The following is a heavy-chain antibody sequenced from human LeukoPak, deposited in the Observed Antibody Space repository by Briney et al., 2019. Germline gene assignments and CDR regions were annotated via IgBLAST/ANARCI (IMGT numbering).Heavy chain of an antibody. Sequence: GGSLRLSCAASGFTFSSYSMNWVRQAPGKGLEWVSSISSSSSYIYYADSVKGRFTISRDNAKNSLYLQMNSLRAEDTAVYYCARDRYSGSYFMAFDYWGRGTLVTVSS. D-gene: IGHD1-26*01. CDR3: ARDRYSGSYFMAFDY. V-gene: IGHV3-21*01. J-gene: IGHJ2*01. CDR2: ISSSSSYI. CDR1: GFTFSSYS.